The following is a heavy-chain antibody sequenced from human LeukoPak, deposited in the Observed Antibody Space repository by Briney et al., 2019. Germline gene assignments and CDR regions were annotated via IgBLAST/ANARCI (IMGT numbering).Heavy chain of an antibody. CDR1: GFTFSSYW. D-gene: IGHD3-10*01. V-gene: IGHV3-7*03. Sequence: GGSLRLSCAASGFTFSSYWMSWVRQAPGKGLEWVANTKQDGSEKYYVDSVKGRFTISRDNAKNSLYLQMNSLRAEDTAVYYCARDGPNVSLWFGELTNNWFDPWGQGTLVTVSS. CDR2: TKQDGSEK. J-gene: IGHJ5*02. CDR3: ARDGPNVSLWFGELTNNWFDP.